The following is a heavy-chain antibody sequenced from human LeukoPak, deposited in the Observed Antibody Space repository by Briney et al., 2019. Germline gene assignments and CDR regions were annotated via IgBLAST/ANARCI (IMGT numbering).Heavy chain of an antibody. CDR3: AREGADIVATRRPYYYYGMDV. Sequence: ASVKVSCKASGYTFTSYGISWVRQAPGQGLEWMGWISAYNGNTNYAQKLQGRATMTTDTSTSTAYMELRSLRSDDTAVYYCAREGADIVATRRPYYYYGMDVWGQGTTVTVSS. CDR2: ISAYNGNT. D-gene: IGHD5-12*01. V-gene: IGHV1-18*01. CDR1: GYTFTSYG. J-gene: IGHJ6*02.